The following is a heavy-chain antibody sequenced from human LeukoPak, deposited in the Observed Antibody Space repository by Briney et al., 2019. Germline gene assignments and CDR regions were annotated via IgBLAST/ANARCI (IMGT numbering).Heavy chain of an antibody. CDR3: SRQVVGNDY. Sequence: SETLSLTCAVYGKSSFSSYYWSWVRQTPGGTLEWIGEINHSGYTNYNPSLKSRVTLSIDTSKNQFSLRLNSVTAADTAVYYCSRQVVGNDYWGQGILVTVSS. V-gene: IGHV4-34*01. J-gene: IGHJ4*02. CDR2: INHSGYT. D-gene: IGHD3-22*01. CDR1: GKSSFSSYY.